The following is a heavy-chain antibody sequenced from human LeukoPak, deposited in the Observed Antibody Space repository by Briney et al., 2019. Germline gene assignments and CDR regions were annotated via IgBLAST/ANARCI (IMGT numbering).Heavy chain of an antibody. V-gene: IGHV3-30-3*01. CDR2: ISYDGSNK. D-gene: IGHD5-24*01. CDR1: GFTFSSYA. CDR3: ARGPSRWLEYYFDY. Sequence: GGSLRLSCAASGFTFSSYAMHWVREAPGKGLEGVAVISYDGSNKYYADSVKGRLTISRDNSKNTLYLQMNSLRAEDTAVYYCARGPSRWLEYYFDYWGQGTLVTVSS. J-gene: IGHJ4*02.